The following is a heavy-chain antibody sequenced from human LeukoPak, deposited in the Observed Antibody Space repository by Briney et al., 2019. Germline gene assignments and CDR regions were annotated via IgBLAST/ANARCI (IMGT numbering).Heavy chain of an antibody. CDR3: ARDNRYCSGGTCYSGQDY. CDR1: GGTFSSYA. J-gene: IGHJ4*02. V-gene: IGHV1-69*13. CDR2: IIPIFGTA. Sequence: SVKVSCKASGGTFSSYAISWVRQAPGQGLEWMGGIIPIFGTANYAQKFQGRVTITADESTSTAYMELSSLRSEDTAVYYCARDNRYCSGGTCYSGQDYWGQGTLVTASS. D-gene: IGHD2-15*01.